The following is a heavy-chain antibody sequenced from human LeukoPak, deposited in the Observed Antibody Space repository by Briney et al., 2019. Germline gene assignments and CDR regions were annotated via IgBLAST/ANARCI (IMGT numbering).Heavy chain of an antibody. CDR2: ISYSGST. CDR3: ARGGHCTNSVCYTFDY. J-gene: IGHJ4*02. Sequence: KSSETLSLTCTVSGGSTSTYYWSWIRQPPGKGLEWIGYISYSGSTNYNPSLKSRVTMAVDTSKNQFSLKLSSVTAADTAVYYCARGGHCTNSVCYTFDYWGQGTLVTVSS. D-gene: IGHD2-8*01. CDR1: GGSTSTYY. V-gene: IGHV4-59*01.